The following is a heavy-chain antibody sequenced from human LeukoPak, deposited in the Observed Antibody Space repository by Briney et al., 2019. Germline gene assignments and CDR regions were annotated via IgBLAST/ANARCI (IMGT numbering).Heavy chain of an antibody. D-gene: IGHD5-24*01. CDR3: ARDSGDGYKTAFDY. Sequence: GGSLRLSCETSGFXFRDYRINWVRQAPGKGLEWVSSISSGSSFIYYADSVKGRFTISRDNAKNSLCLQMNSLRAEDTAVYYCARDSGDGYKTAFDYWGQGTLVTVSS. V-gene: IGHV3-21*01. J-gene: IGHJ4*02. CDR1: GFXFRDYR. CDR2: ISSGSSFI.